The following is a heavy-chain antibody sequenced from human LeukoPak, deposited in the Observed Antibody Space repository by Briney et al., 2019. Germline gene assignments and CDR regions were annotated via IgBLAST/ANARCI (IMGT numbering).Heavy chain of an antibody. CDR3: ARLSSYYDSSGPIVYFDY. CDR2: IYYSGST. J-gene: IGHJ4*02. V-gene: IGHV4-39*07. CDR1: GGSISSSSYY. D-gene: IGHD3-22*01. Sequence: SETLSLTCTVSGGSISSSSYYWGWIRQPPGKGLEWIGSIYYSGSTYYNPSLKSRVTISVDTSKNQFSLKLSSVTAADTAVYYCARLSSYYDSSGPIVYFDYWGQGTLVTVSS.